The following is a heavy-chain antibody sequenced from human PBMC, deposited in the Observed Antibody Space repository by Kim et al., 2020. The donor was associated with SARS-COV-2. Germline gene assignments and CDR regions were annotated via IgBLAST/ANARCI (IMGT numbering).Heavy chain of an antibody. CDR3: ARSHPYDDTYWDAFDI. Sequence: GGSLRLSCAASGFSFSDSSVHWVRQASGRGLEWVGRIRSKANNYATEYAVSVRGRFTMSRDESKNTAYLQMNSLKTEDTALYYCARSHPYDDTYWDAFDIWGRGTMVTVSS. D-gene: IGHD2-8*02. CDR2: IRSKANNYAT. CDR1: GFSFSDSS. J-gene: IGHJ3*02. V-gene: IGHV3-73*01.